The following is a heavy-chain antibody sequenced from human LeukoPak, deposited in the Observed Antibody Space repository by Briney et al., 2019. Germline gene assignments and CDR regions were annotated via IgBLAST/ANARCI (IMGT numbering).Heavy chain of an antibody. D-gene: IGHD6-13*01. CDR1: GFTFSSSW. Sequence: PGGSLRLSCLASGFTFSSSWMTWVRQAPGRGLEWVANIKEDGSGKQYVDSVRGRFTISRDNAKNSVYLQMNGLRAEDTAIYFCERDAGPLFDPWGQGTLVTVSS. V-gene: IGHV3-7*01. J-gene: IGHJ5*02. CDR3: ERDAGPLFDP. CDR2: IKEDGSGK.